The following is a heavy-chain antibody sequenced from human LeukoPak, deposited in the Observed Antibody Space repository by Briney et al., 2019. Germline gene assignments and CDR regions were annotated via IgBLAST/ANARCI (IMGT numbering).Heavy chain of an antibody. V-gene: IGHV4-61*02. Sequence: SETLSLTCTVSGGSISSGNYYWSWIRQPAGKGLEWIGRIYTSGSTNYNPSLKSRVTISVDTSKNQFSLKLSSVTAADTAVYYCARSCANGVCFDYWGQGTLVTVSS. CDR2: IYTSGST. CDR3: ARSCANGVCFDY. D-gene: IGHD2-8*01. J-gene: IGHJ4*02. CDR1: GGSISSGNYY.